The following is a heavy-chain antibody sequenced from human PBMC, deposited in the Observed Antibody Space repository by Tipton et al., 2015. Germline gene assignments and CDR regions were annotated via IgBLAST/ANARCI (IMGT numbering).Heavy chain of an antibody. J-gene: IGHJ3*02. CDR1: GGSISRDIYY. V-gene: IGHV4-39*01. D-gene: IGHD1-26*01. Sequence: TLSLTCNVSGGSISRDIYYWDWIRQPPGKGLEWVGSINYGGTAYYNPSLKSQLTISVDTSNNQFSLNLTSVTAADTAVYYCVRELRNTFHIWGQGTMVTVSS. CDR3: VRELRNTFHI. CDR2: INYGGTA.